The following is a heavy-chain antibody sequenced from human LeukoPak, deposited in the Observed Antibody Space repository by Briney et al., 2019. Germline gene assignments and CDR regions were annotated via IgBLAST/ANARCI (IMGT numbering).Heavy chain of an antibody. V-gene: IGHV4-34*01. CDR1: GGAFSGYY. CDR3: AGKAVAGPYFDY. D-gene: IGHD6-19*01. Sequence: SETLSLTYVVYGGAFSGYYWSWIRQPPGKGLEWIGEINHRGSTNYNPSLKSRVSISVDTSKNQFSLKLTSVTAADTAVYYCAGKAVAGPYFDYWGQGTLVTVSS. CDR2: INHRGST. J-gene: IGHJ4*02.